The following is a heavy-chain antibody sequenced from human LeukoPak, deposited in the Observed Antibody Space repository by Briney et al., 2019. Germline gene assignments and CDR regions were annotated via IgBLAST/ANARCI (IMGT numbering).Heavy chain of an antibody. J-gene: IGHJ4*02. CDR2: ISYDGSNK. Sequence: GRSLRLSCAASGFTFSSCAMHWVRQAPGKGLEWVAVISYDGSNKYYADSVKGRFTISRDNSKNTLYLQMNSLRAEDTAVYYCAREVAHCGGDCYSHFDYWGQGTLVTVSS. CDR1: GFTFSSCA. V-gene: IGHV3-30-3*01. CDR3: AREVAHCGGDCYSHFDY. D-gene: IGHD2-21*02.